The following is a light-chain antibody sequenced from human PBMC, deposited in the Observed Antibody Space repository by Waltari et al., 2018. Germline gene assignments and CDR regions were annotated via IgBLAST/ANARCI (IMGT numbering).Light chain of an antibody. CDR3: SSYTSSSTWV. J-gene: IGLJ1*01. CDR2: DVS. V-gene: IGLV2-14*01. CDR1: SSDVGTYNY. Sequence: QSALTQPASVSGSPGQSITISCTGTSSDVGTYNYVSWYQPHPGKAPKLMIYDVSKRPSGVSTRVSGSKSGNTASLTISGLQAEDEADYYCSSYTSSSTWVFGTGTKVTVL.